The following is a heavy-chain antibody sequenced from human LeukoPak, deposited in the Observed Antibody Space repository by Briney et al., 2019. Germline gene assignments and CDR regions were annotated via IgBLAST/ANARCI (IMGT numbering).Heavy chain of an antibody. CDR3: ASGGENAFDI. CDR2: ISAYNGNT. J-gene: IGHJ3*02. D-gene: IGHD3-10*01. Sequence: GASVKVSCKASGYTFTSYGISWVRQAPGQGLEWMGWISAYNGNTNYAQKLQGRVTITADKSTSTAYMELSSLRSEDTAVYYCASGGENAFDIWGQGTMVTVSS. V-gene: IGHV1-18*01. CDR1: GYTFTSYG.